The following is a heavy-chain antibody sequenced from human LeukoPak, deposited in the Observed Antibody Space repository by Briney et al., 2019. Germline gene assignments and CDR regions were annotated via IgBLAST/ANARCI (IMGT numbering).Heavy chain of an antibody. D-gene: IGHD5-24*01. CDR3: AAGERDGYNRGLFDY. Sequence: SESLSLSCVVSGGSISSYYWSWIRQPAGKGLEWVGRIYTSGSTNYNPSLKSRVTMSVDTSKNQFSLKLSSVTAADAAVYYWAAGERDGYNRGLFDYWGQGTLVTVSS. CDR2: IYTSGST. V-gene: IGHV4-4*07. CDR1: GGSISSYY. J-gene: IGHJ4*02.